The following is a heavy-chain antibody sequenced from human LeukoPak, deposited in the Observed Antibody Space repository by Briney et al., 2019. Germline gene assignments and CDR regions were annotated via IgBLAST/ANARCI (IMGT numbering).Heavy chain of an antibody. Sequence: GGSLRLSCAASGFTFSSYAMSWVRQAPGKGLEWVSAINGSGGSTYYADSVKGRFAVSRDNYKNTLSLQMNSLSTGDPALYYCAKVRGGYYPDDAFDIWGQGTMVTVSS. D-gene: IGHD3-3*01. CDR2: INGSGGST. V-gene: IGHV3-23*01. CDR1: GFTFSSYA. CDR3: AKVRGGYYPDDAFDI. J-gene: IGHJ3*02.